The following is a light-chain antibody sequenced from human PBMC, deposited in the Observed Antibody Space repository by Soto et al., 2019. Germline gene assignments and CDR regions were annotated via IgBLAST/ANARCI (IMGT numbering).Light chain of an antibody. CDR1: QSVSSN. CDR3: QQYTNWPPDT. CDR2: GAS. Sequence: EIVMTQSPATLSVSPGERATLSCRASQSVSSNLAWDQQKPGQAPRLLIYGASTRATGIPARFNGSGSGTEFTLTISSLQSEDFAVYYCQQYTNWPPDTFGQGTKLEIK. J-gene: IGKJ2*01. V-gene: IGKV3-15*01.